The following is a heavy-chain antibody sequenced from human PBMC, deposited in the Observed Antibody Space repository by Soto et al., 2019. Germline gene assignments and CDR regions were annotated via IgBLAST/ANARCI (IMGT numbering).Heavy chain of an antibody. V-gene: IGHV4-61*01. CDR3: ARVDYDSSGYPTYFFDY. Sequence: SETLSLTCTVSGGSVSSGSYYWSWIRQPPGKGLEWIGYIYYSGITNYTPSLKSRVTISVDMSKNQFSLKLSSVTAADTAVYYCARVDYDSSGYPTYFFDYWGQGTLVTVSS. J-gene: IGHJ4*02. CDR2: IYYSGIT. CDR1: GGSVSSGSYY. D-gene: IGHD3-22*01.